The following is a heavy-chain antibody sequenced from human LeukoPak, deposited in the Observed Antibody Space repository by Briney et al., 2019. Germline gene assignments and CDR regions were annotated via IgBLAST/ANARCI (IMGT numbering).Heavy chain of an antibody. Sequence: PGRSLRLSCAASRFTFCEYAMHGVRQVPGKGLEWVSSINWKSGSIVYDDSVKGRFTVSKENARTSLPLHINSLRPQDRAWYSGAKGGGNGGFHASNYSDYCGQGTLVTVSS. CDR1: RFTFCEYA. J-gene: IGHJ4*02. V-gene: IGHV3-9*01. CDR2: INWKSGSI. CDR3: AKGGGNGGFHASNYSDY. D-gene: IGHD4-23*01.